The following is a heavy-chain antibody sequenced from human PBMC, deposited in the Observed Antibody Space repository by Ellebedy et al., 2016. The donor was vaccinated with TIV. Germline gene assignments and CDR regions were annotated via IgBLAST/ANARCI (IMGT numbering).Heavy chain of an antibody. CDR1: GGSVSSGRYY. Sequence: MPSETLSLTCSVSGGSVSSGRYYWSWIRQPPGKGLEWVGYIYYSGSPNYNPSLKSRVTISIDTSKNQFSLRLTSVTAADTAVYYCARDDPSGWLDPWGQGTLVTVSS. CDR2: IYYSGSP. V-gene: IGHV4-61*01. J-gene: IGHJ5*02. D-gene: IGHD3-10*01. CDR3: ARDDPSGWLDP.